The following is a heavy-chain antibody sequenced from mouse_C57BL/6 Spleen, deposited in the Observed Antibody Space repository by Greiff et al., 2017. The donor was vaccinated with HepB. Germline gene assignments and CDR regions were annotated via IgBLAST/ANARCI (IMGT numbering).Heavy chain of an antibody. CDR3: ARCGYGNYLDY. V-gene: IGHV1-80*01. D-gene: IGHD2-1*01. J-gene: IGHJ2*01. CDR2: IYPGDGDT. CDR1: GYAFSSYW. Sequence: VQLQESGAELVKPGASVKISCKASGYAFSSYWMNWVKQRPGKGLEWIGQIYPGDGDTNYNGKFKGKATLTADKSSSTAYMQLSSLTSEDSAVYFCARCGYGNYLDYWGQGTTLTVSS.